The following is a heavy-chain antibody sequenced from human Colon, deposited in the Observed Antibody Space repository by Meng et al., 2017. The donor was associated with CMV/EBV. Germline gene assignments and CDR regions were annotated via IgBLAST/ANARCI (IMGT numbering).Heavy chain of an antibody. CDR2: SIPILGTA. CDR1: GGAISRFA. J-gene: IGHJ4*02. Sequence: SGGAISRFAINWVRQAPGQGLEWLGGSIPILGTANYARKFLGRVTITTDDSTNTAHMEMSSLTSEDTAVYFCARGFGLTTVTSYFDYWGQGTLVTVSS. V-gene: IGHV1-69*05. D-gene: IGHD4-17*01. CDR3: ARGFGLTTVTSYFDY.